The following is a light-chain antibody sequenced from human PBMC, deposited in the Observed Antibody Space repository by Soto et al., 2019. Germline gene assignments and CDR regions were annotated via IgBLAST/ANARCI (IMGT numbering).Light chain of an antibody. J-gene: IGKJ1*01. V-gene: IGKV3-20*01. CDR1: QSVSSN. Sequence: EIVLTQSPGTLSLSPGERATLSCRASQSVSSNLAWYQQKPGQAPRVLIYGASKRATGIPNRFSGSGSGTDFTLTISRLEPEDFAVYYCQQYGNSPQTFGQGTKVDI. CDR2: GAS. CDR3: QQYGNSPQT.